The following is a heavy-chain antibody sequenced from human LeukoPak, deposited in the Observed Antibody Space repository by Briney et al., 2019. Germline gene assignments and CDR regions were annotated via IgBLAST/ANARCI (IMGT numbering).Heavy chain of an antibody. V-gene: IGHV4-34*01. Sequence: PSETLSLTCAVYGGSFSGYYWSWIRQPPGKGLEWIGEINHSGSTNYNPSLKSRVTISVDTSKNQFSLKLSSVTAADTAVYYCARRSLPVYSSGWFRWGQGTLVTVSS. CDR2: INHSGST. D-gene: IGHD6-19*01. J-gene: IGHJ4*02. CDR3: ARRSLPVYSSGWFR. CDR1: GGSFSGYY.